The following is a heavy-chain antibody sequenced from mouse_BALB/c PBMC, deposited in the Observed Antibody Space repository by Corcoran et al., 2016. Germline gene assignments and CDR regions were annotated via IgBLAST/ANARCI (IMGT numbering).Heavy chain of an antibody. Sequence: QIQLVQSGPELKKPGETVKISCKASGYTFTNYGMNWVKQAPGKGLKWMGWINTDTGEPTYADDFMGRFAFSLETSASTAYLQINNLKNEDTATYFCAREPYAMDYWGQGTSVTVSS. V-gene: IGHV9-3-1*01. J-gene: IGHJ4*01. CDR1: GYTFTNYG. CDR2: INTDTGEP. CDR3: AREPYAMDY.